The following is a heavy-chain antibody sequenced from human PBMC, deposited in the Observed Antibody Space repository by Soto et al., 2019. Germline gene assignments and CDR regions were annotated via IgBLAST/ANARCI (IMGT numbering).Heavy chain of an antibody. CDR1: GFTFSSYA. D-gene: IGHD3-3*01. CDR3: AKDQGITIFVRGLSPDY. Sequence: EVQLLESGGGLVQPGGSLRLSCAASGFTFSSYAMSWVRQAPGKGLEWVSAISGSGGSTYYADSVKGRFTISRDNSKNTLYLQMNSLRAEDTAVYYCAKDQGITIFVRGLSPDYWGQGTLVTVSS. CDR2: ISGSGGST. V-gene: IGHV3-23*01. J-gene: IGHJ4*02.